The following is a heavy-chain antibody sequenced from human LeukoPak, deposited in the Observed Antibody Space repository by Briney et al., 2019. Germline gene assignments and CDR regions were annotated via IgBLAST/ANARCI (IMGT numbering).Heavy chain of an antibody. D-gene: IGHD3-10*01. J-gene: IGHJ4*02. CDR3: ARRKWFGELLFRGLDY. V-gene: IGHV3-30-3*01. CDR1: GSTFSSYA. CDR2: ISYDGSNK. Sequence: GGSLRLSCAASGSTFSSYAMHWVRQAPGKGLEWVAVISYDGSNKYYADSVKGRFTISRDNSKNTLYLQMNSLRAEDTAVYYCARRKWFGELLFRGLDYWGQGTLVTVSS.